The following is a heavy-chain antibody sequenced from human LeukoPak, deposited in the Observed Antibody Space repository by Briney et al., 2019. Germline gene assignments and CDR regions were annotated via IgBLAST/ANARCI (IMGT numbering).Heavy chain of an antibody. CDR1: GGSFSGYY. J-gene: IGHJ4*02. Sequence: SETLSLTCAVYGGSFSGYYWSWIRQPPGKGLEWMGEINHSGSTNYNPSLKSRVTISVDTSKNQFSLKLSSVTAADTAVYYCARGIAAAGTEGDYWGQGTLVTVSS. CDR3: ARGIAAAGTEGDY. V-gene: IGHV4-34*01. D-gene: IGHD6-13*01. CDR2: INHSGST.